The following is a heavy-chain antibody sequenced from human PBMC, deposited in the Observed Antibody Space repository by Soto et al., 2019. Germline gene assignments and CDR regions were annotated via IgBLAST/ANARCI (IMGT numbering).Heavy chain of an antibody. CDR1: GYSFTSYW. J-gene: IGHJ6*02. CDR3: ARRSGYPYYYYYYGMDV. V-gene: IGHV5-10-1*03. CDR2: IDPSDSYT. Sequence: EVQLVQSGAEVKKPGESLRISCKGSGYSFTSYWISWVRQMPGKGLEWMGRIDPSDSYTNYSPSFQGHVTISADKSISTAYLQWSSLKASDTDMYYCARRSGYPYYYYYYGMDVWGQGTTVTVSS. D-gene: IGHD3-3*01.